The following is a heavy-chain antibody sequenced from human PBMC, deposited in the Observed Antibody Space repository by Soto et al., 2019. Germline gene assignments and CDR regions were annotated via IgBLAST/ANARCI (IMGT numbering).Heavy chain of an antibody. CDR3: ASSRMELELLGWFDP. Sequence: PSETLSLTCTVSGGSSSSGGYYWSGIRQHPGKGLEWIGYIYYSGSTYYNPSLKSRVTISVDTSKNQFSLKLSSVTAADTAVYYCASSRMELELLGWFDPWGQGTLVTVSS. CDR2: IYYSGST. CDR1: GGSSSSGGYY. D-gene: IGHD1-7*01. V-gene: IGHV4-31*03. J-gene: IGHJ5*02.